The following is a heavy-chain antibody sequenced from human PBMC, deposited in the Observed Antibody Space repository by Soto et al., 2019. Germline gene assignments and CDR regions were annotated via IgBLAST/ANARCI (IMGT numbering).Heavy chain of an antibody. CDR3: AKDLPPLHRAYGSGSYPRYYFDY. V-gene: IGHV3-23*01. CDR2: ISGSGGST. J-gene: IGHJ4*02. CDR1: GFTFSSYA. D-gene: IGHD3-10*01. Sequence: GGSLRLSCAASGFTFSSYAMSWVRQAPGKGLEWVSAISGSGGSTYYADSVKGRFTISRDNSKNTLYLQMNSLRAEDTAVYYCAKDLPPLHRAYGSGSYPRYYFDYWGQGTLVTVSS.